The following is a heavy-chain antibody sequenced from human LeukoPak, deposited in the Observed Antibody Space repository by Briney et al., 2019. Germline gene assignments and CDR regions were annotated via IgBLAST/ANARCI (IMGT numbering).Heavy chain of an antibody. J-gene: IGHJ4*02. CDR1: EFIFSSYV. V-gene: IGHV3-23*01. CDR2: ISGSGGST. CDR3: ARGGEQRSFDY. Sequence: GGSLRLSCAASEFIFSSYVMAWVRQAPGKGLEWVSGISGSGGSTYYADSVKGRFTISRDNSKNTLYLQMNSLRAEDTAVYYCARGGEQRSFDYWGQGTLVTVSS.